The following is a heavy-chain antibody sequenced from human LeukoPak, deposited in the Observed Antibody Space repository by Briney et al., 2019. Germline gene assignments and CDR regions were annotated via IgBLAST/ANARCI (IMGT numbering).Heavy chain of an antibody. Sequence: PGGSLRLSCAASGFAFNTYALSWVRQAPGKGLEWVSAISGGGTITYYADSVKGRCTISRDNSENILYLQMNSLRAEDTAVYYCAKDRYYDSSGYYYNWGQGTLVTVSS. D-gene: IGHD3-22*01. J-gene: IGHJ4*02. CDR3: AKDRYYDSSGYYYN. CDR2: ISGGGTIT. CDR1: GFAFNTYA. V-gene: IGHV3-23*01.